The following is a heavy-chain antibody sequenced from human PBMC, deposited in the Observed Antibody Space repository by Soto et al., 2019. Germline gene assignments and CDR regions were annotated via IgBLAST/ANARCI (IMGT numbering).Heavy chain of an antibody. CDR2: ISYDGSNK. CDR3: ARDVALGYDSSGYYSNAFDI. CDR1: GFTFSSYA. J-gene: IGHJ3*02. V-gene: IGHV3-30-3*01. D-gene: IGHD3-22*01. Sequence: GGSLRLSCAASGFTFSSYAMHWVRQAPGKGLEWVAVISYDGSNKYYADSVKGRFTISRDNSKNTLYLQMNSLGAEDTAVYYCARDVALGYDSSGYYSNAFDIWGQGTMVTVSS.